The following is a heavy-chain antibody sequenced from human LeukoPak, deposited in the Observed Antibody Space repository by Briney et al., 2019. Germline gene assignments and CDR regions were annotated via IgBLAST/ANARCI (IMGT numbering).Heavy chain of an antibody. CDR3: ARGIFYGGRNQYIWLDL. J-gene: IGHJ5*02. Sequence: SETLSLTCAVYGGPFRGFFWSWIRQAPGKGLEWIGEDSHSGSSNYNPSLKSRINISLDTSKSQFSLRLTSVTAADTAVYYCARGIFYGGRNQYIWLDLWGQGTLVTVSS. V-gene: IGHV4-34*01. CDR1: GGPFRGFF. CDR2: DSHSGSS. D-gene: IGHD4-23*01.